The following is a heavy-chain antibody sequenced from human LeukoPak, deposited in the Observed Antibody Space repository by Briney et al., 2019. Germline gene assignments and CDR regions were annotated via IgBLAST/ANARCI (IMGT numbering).Heavy chain of an antibody. J-gene: IGHJ4*02. CDR3: AREGPRGNSQFDY. CDR2: IWYDGSNK. Sequence: GGSLRLSCAASGFTFSSYGMHWVRQAPGKGLEWVALIWYDGSNKYHTDSVKGRLTISRDNSKNTLYLQMNSLRAEDTAIYYCAREGPRGNSQFDYWGQGTLVTASS. CDR1: GFTFSSYG. V-gene: IGHV3-33*01. D-gene: IGHD2/OR15-2a*01.